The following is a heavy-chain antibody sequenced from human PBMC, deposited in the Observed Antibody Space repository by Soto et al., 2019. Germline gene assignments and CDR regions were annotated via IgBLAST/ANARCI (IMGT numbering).Heavy chain of an antibody. V-gene: IGHV4-31*03. CDR3: ARGERSAYDWRPDY. Sequence: QVQLQESGPGVVKPSQTLSLTCTVSGGSIISSGYYWSWIRQHPGKGLEWIGYIYYSGSTYYNPSLKRRVNISVDTSKNQFSLQLNSVTAADTAVYYCARGERSAYDWRPDYRGQGTLVTVSS. CDR1: GGSIISSGYY. D-gene: IGHD5-12*01. J-gene: IGHJ4*02. CDR2: IYYSGST.